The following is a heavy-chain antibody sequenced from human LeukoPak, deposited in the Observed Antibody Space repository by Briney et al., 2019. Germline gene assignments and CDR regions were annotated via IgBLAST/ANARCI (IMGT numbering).Heavy chain of an antibody. CDR3: ASGLERYYYDSSGYAPCDY. J-gene: IGHJ4*02. D-gene: IGHD3-22*01. CDR1: DGSISSGGYY. CDR2: IYYSGST. V-gene: IGHV4-31*03. Sequence: SETLSLTCTVSDGSISSGGYYWSWIRQHPGKGLEWIGSIYYSGSTYYNPSLKSRLTISVDTSKNQFSLKLNSVTAADTAVYYCASGLERYYYDSSGYAPCDYWGQGTLVTVSS.